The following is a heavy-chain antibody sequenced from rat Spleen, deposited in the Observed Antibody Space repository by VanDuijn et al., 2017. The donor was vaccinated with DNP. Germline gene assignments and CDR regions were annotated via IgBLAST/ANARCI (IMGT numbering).Heavy chain of an antibody. Sequence: EVKLVESGGGLVQPGRSLKLSCAASGFNFNDYWMGWVRQAPGKGLEWIGAINKDSSTINYTPSLKDKFTISRDNAQNTLYLQMSKLGSEDTAIYYCASGPNYGGWSDYFDYWGQGVMVTVSS. CDR1: GFNFNDYW. J-gene: IGHJ2*01. D-gene: IGHD1-11*01. CDR2: INKDSSTI. CDR3: ASGPNYGGWSDYFDY. V-gene: IGHV4-2*01.